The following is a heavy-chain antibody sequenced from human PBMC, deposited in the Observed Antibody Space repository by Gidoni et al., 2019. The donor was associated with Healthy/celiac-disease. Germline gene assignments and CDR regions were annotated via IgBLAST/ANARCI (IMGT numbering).Heavy chain of an antibody. Sequence: QVQLQESDPGLVKPSDTLSLTCTVSVGSISSYYWSWIRQHPGKGLEWIGDIYYSGRTNYNTSLKSRVTISVDTSMNQFSLKLSSVTAADTAVYYCARAPTVVGVTVFDYWGQGTLVTVSS. CDR2: IYYSGRT. D-gene: IGHD1-26*01. J-gene: IGHJ4*02. CDR3: ARAPTVVGVTVFDY. CDR1: VGSISSYY. V-gene: IGHV4-59*07.